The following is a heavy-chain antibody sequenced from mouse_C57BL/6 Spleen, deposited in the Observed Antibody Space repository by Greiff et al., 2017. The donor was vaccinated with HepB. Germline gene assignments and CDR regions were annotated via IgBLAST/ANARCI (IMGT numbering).Heavy chain of an antibody. V-gene: IGHV2-5*01. D-gene: IGHD2-12*01. J-gene: IGHJ4*01. Sequence: QVQLQQSGPGLVQPSQSLSITCTVSGFSLTSYGVHWVRQSPGKGLEWLGVIWRGGSTDYNAAFMSRLSITKDNSKSQVFFNMNSLQADDTAIYYCAKSPYDYYAMDYWGQGTSVTVSS. CDR2: IWRGGST. CDR3: AKSPYDYYAMDY. CDR1: GFSLTSYG.